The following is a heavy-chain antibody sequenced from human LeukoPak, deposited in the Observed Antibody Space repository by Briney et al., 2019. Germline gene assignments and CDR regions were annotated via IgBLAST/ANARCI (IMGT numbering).Heavy chain of an antibody. Sequence: GGSLRLSCTASGFTFGDYAMSGVRQAPGKGLEWVGFIRSKAYGGTTEYAASVKGRFTISRDDSKSIAYLQMNSLKTEDTAVYYCAVGGSGRSTWNYFDYWGQGTLVTVSS. CDR3: AVGGSGRSTWNYFDY. CDR1: GFTFGDYA. CDR2: IRSKAYGGTT. D-gene: IGHD6-19*01. V-gene: IGHV3-49*04. J-gene: IGHJ4*02.